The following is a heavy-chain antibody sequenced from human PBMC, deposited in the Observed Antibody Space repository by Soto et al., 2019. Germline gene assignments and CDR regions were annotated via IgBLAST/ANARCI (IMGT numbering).Heavy chain of an antibody. CDR2: ISASNGNT. CDR3: ARDSVRYCRDGVCYQGDYSGAMDV. CDR1: GYTFNSYG. D-gene: IGHD2-8*01. J-gene: IGHJ6*02. V-gene: IGHV1-18*01. Sequence: QVQLVQSGAEVKNSGASVKVSCKASGYTFNSYGFIWVRQAPGQGLEWMGWISASNGNTNYAQKLQGRVNMTTDTTTGTAYMVLRSLRADDTATYYCARDSVRYCRDGVCYQGDYSGAMDVWGQGTTVPVS.